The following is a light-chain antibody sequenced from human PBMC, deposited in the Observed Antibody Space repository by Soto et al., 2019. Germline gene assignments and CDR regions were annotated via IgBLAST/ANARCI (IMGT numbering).Light chain of an antibody. Sequence: EIVMTQSPATLSVSPGERATLSCRASQSVSSNLAWYQQKPGQAPRLLIYGASTRATGIPARFSGSGSGTGFAITVSSRKSEDFAFYYCQQYNNWPPWTFGQGTKVEIK. CDR2: GAS. J-gene: IGKJ1*01. CDR1: QSVSSN. CDR3: QQYNNWPPWT. V-gene: IGKV3-15*01.